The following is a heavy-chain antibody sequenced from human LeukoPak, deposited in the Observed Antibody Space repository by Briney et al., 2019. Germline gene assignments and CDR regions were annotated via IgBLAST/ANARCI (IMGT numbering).Heavy chain of an antibody. Sequence: GGSLRLSCAASGFTFSSYEMNWVRQAPGKGLERVSYISSSGSTIYYADSVKGRFTISRNNAKNSLYLQMNSLRAEDTAVYYCAGGYSGSYGDLDYWGQGTLVTVSS. J-gene: IGHJ4*02. CDR3: AGGYSGSYGDLDY. CDR2: ISSSGSTI. CDR1: GFTFSSYE. D-gene: IGHD1-26*01. V-gene: IGHV3-48*03.